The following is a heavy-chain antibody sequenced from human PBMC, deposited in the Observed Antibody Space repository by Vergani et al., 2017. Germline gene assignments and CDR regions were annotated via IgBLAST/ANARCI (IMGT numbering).Heavy chain of an antibody. CDR2: INHSGST. J-gene: IGHJ6*03. CDR1: GWSFSGYY. CDR3: ARSVSAGYYYYDMDV. Sequence: QVQLQQWGAGLLKPSETLSLTCAVYGWSFSGYYWSWIRQPPGKGLEWMWEINHSGSTNYNPSLKSRVTISVDTSTNQFSLKLSSVTAADTAVYYCARSVSAGYYYYDMDVWGKGTTVTVSS. V-gene: IGHV4-34*01.